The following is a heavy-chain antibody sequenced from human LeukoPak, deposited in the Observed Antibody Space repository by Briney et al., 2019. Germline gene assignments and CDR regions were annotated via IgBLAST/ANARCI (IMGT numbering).Heavy chain of an antibody. Sequence: ASVKVSCKASGYTFTDYYMHWVRQAPGQGLEWMGWINPSSGGTNYAQKFQGRVAMTRDTSISTAYMELNRLRSDDTAAYYCASGFMGYDRSGYYDDAFDIWGQGTMVTVSS. V-gene: IGHV1-2*02. CDR1: GYTFTDYY. CDR3: ASGFMGYDRSGYYDDAFDI. CDR2: INPSSGGT. D-gene: IGHD3-22*01. J-gene: IGHJ3*02.